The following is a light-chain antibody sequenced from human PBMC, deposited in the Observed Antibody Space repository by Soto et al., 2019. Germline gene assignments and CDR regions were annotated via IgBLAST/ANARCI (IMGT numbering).Light chain of an antibody. CDR2: EAS. J-gene: IGKJ2*01. V-gene: IGKV1-5*01. CDR3: QQFNTYS. Sequence: DIQLIQSPSTLSASVGDRVTITCRASERISTWLAWYQQKPGKAPTLLIYEASYLESGVPSRFSGSGSGTEFTLTITGLQPDDFATYYCQQFNTYSFGPGTKLEIK. CDR1: ERISTW.